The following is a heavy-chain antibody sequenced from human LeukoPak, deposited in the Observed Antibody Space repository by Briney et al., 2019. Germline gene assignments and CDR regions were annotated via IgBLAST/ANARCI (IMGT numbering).Heavy chain of an antibody. CDR1: GFTFSSYA. D-gene: IGHD2-15*01. J-gene: IGHJ4*02. CDR3: ARVADDY. V-gene: IGHV3-30-3*01. Sequence: PGRSLRLSRAASGFTFSSYAMHWVRQAPGKGLEWVAVISYDGSNKYYADSVKGRFTISRDNSKNTLYLQMNSLRAEDTAVYYCARVADDYWGQGTLVTVSS. CDR2: ISYDGSNK.